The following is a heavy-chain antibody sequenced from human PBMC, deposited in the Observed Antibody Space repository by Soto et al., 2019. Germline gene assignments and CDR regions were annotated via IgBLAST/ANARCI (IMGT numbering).Heavy chain of an antibody. Sequence: GGSLRLSCAASGFTFSSYAMSWVRQAPGKGLEWVSSISGSGGSTYYADSVKGRFTISRDNSKNTLYLQMNSLRAEDTAVHYWSRGITVETGSYWGQGTLGTVPS. D-gene: IGHD3-10*01. CDR3: SRGITVETGSY. CDR2: ISGSGGST. J-gene: IGHJ4*02. V-gene: IGHV3-23*01. CDR1: GFTFSSYA.